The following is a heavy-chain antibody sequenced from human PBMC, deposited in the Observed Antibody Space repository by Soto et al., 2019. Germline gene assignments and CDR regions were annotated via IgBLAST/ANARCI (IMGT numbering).Heavy chain of an antibody. Sequence: LENPSPPFTVTGGILSRKNFYLGWVRPAPGKGLEWIGSIYYSGSTYNNPSLRSRVSMSIDTSKDQFSLKLKSVTAADTALYFCARQRTSVVTQAYFDVWGPGSLVTVSS. V-gene: IGHV4-39*01. CDR1: GGILSRKNFY. D-gene: IGHD2-21*02. CDR3: ARQRTSVVTQAYFDV. CDR2: IYYSGST. J-gene: IGHJ4*02.